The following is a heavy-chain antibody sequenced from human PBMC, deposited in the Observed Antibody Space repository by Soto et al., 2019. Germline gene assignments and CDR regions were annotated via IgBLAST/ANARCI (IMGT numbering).Heavy chain of an antibody. CDR3: AIAGYYDSSGYFNWFDP. Sequence: AGGSLRVSCAASGFTFSSYSMNWVRQAPGKGLEWVSYISSSSSTIYYADSVKGRFTISRDNAKNSLYLQMSSLRDEDTAVYYCAIAGYYDSSGYFNWFDPWGQAPLVTVSS. D-gene: IGHD3-22*01. CDR1: GFTFSSYS. V-gene: IGHV3-48*02. J-gene: IGHJ5*02. CDR2: ISSSSSTI.